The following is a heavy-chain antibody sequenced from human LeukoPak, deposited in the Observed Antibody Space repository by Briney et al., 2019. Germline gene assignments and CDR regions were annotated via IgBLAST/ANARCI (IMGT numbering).Heavy chain of an antibody. V-gene: IGHV4-61*01. CDR3: ASHYGDYDYFQH. J-gene: IGHJ1*01. D-gene: IGHD4-17*01. CDR1: GGSVSSXXXY. CDR2: IYYSGST. Sequence: SETLSLTCTVSGGSVSSXXXYWSWIRQPPGXGXEWIWYIYYSGSTNYNPSLKSRVTISVDTSKNQFSLKLSSVTAADTAVYYCASHYGDYDYFQHWGQGTLVTVSS.